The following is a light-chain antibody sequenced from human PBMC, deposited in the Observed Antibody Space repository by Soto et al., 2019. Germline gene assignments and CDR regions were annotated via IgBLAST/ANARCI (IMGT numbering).Light chain of an antibody. CDR2: DAS. Sequence: EIVMTQSPANLSVSPGESATLSCRASQSLTRNLAWYQQKPGQAPRLLMYDASTRATGTPARFSGSGSGTKFTLSISSLQSEDVAVYYCQQYNNWPITFGQGTRLEIK. V-gene: IGKV3D-15*01. CDR3: QQYNNWPIT. J-gene: IGKJ5*01. CDR1: QSLTRN.